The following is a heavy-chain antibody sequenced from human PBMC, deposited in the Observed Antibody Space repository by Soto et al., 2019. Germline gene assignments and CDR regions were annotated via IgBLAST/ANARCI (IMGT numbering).Heavy chain of an antibody. CDR2: INQSGGT. J-gene: IGHJ6*02. Sequence: QVQLQQWGARLLKPSETLSLTCGVYGGSFSGYYWSWVRQPPGKGLEWIGAINQSGGTNYNPSLKSRVTISVDTSKNQFSLSLSSVTAADTAIYYCAKFKNSYYYGLDVWGPGTAVTVSS. CDR1: GGSFSGYY. V-gene: IGHV4-34*01. CDR3: AKFKNSYYYGLDV.